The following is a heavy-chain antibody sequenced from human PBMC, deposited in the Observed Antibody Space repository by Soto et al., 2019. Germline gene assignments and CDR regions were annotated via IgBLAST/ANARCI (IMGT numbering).Heavy chain of an antibody. J-gene: IGHJ5*02. CDR3: ARDLGAADSHWFDP. CDR2: INAGNGNT. CDR1: GYTFTSYA. V-gene: IGHV1-3*01. D-gene: IGHD6-13*01. Sequence: ASVKVSCKASGYTFTSYAMHWVRQAPGQRLEWMGWINAGNGNTKYSQKFQGRVTITRDTSASTAYMELSSLRSEDTAVYYCARDLGAADSHWFDPWGQGTLVTVPS.